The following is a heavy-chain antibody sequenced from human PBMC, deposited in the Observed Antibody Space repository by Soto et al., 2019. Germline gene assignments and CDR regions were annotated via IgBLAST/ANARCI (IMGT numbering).Heavy chain of an antibody. Sequence: QVQLQESGPGLVKPSQTLSLTCTLSGGSISSGDYYWSWIRHPPGKGLEWIGNIYYSGRTNYNPSLKSRLNISLDTSNNHFFLKLTSVTAADTAFYYCARMGLHLGKLSRNLFDPWSLGTLVTVSS. J-gene: IGHJ5*02. D-gene: IGHD3-16*02. CDR2: IYYSGRT. CDR1: GGSISSGDYY. CDR3: ARMGLHLGKLSRNLFDP. V-gene: IGHV4-31*03.